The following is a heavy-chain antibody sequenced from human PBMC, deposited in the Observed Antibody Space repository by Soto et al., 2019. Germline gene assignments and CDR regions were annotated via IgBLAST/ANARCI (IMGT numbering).Heavy chain of an antibody. CDR2: IIPILGIA. V-gene: IGHV1-69*04. CDR1: GGTFSSYT. Sequence: ASVKVSCKASGGTFSSYTISWVRQAPGQGLEWMGRIIPILGIANYAQKFQGRVTITADKSTSTAYMELSSLRSEDTAVYYCAREESAPYYYYYYMDVWGKGTTVTVSS. J-gene: IGHJ6*03. D-gene: IGHD3-3*01. CDR3: AREESAPYYYYYYMDV.